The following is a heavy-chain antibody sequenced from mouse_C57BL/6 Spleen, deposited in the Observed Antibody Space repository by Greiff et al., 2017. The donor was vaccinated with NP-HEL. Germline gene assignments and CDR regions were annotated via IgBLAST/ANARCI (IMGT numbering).Heavy chain of an antibody. Sequence: QVQLQQSGAELVRPGASVTLSCKASGYTFTDYEMHWVKQTPVHGLEWIGAIDPETGGTAYNQKFKGKAILTADKSSSTAYMELRSLTSEDSAVYYCTRDGLYDYDWFAYWGQGTLVTVSA. CDR3: TRDGLYDYDWFAY. J-gene: IGHJ3*01. D-gene: IGHD2-4*01. V-gene: IGHV1-15*01. CDR1: GYTFTDYE. CDR2: IDPETGGT.